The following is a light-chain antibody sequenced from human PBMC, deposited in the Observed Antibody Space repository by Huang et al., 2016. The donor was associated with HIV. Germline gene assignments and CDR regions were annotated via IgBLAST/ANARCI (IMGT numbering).Light chain of an antibody. J-gene: IGKJ2*01. CDR3: QHYGTSPQT. Sequence: EIVLTQSPGTLSLSPGEGATLSCRASQSINNNYLAWFQQKPGQPPRLRIYVASSRATGVPDRFTGSGSGTDFNLTISRLETEDFAMYFCQHYGTSPQTFGQGTKLEIK. V-gene: IGKV3-20*01. CDR1: QSINNNY. CDR2: VAS.